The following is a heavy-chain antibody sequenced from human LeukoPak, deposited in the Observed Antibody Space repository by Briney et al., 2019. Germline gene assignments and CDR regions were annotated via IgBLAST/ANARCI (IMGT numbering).Heavy chain of an antibody. Sequence: SQTLSLTCALSGDSVSSNSAAWNWIRQSPSRGLQWLGRTYYRSKWYNDYAVSVKSRITINTDTSKNQFSLQLNSVTPEDTAVYYCARGIVRGVPYYYYYYMDVWGKGTTVTVS. CDR3: ARGIVRGVPYYYYYYMDV. CDR1: GDSVSSNSAA. J-gene: IGHJ6*03. V-gene: IGHV6-1*01. CDR2: TYYRSKWYN. D-gene: IGHD3-10*01.